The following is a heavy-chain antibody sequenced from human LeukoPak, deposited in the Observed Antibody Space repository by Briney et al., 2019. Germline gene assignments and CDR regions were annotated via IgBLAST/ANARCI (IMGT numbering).Heavy chain of an antibody. D-gene: IGHD3-10*01. Sequence: PSETLSLTCTVSGGSISSSSYYWGWIRQPPGKGLEWIGSIYYSGSTYYNPSLKSRVTISVDTSKNQFSLKLSSVTAADTAVYYCARRGLGARSRRYMDVWGKGTTVTVSS. V-gene: IGHV4-39*07. J-gene: IGHJ6*03. CDR3: ARRGLGARSRRYMDV. CDR2: IYYSGST. CDR1: GGSISSSSYY.